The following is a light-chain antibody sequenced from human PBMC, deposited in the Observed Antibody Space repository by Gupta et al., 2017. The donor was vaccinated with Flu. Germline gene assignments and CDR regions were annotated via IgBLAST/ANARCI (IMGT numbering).Light chain of an antibody. V-gene: IGKV2-30*01. CDR3: MQVSHWPYP. CDR1: RSLVYTDGKTY. Sequence: DVVMTQSPLFLPATLGQPASISCKSSRSLVYTDGKTYLNWFHQRPGQSPRRLISRISDRDSGVPDRFSGSGSGTDFTLKISRVEAEDVGVYYCMQVSHWPYPFGQGTQLELK. J-gene: IGKJ2*01. CDR2: RIS.